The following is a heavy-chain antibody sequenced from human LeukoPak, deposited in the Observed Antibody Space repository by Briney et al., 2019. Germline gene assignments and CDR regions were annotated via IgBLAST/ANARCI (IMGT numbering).Heavy chain of an antibody. D-gene: IGHD3-10*01. V-gene: IGHV4-39*07. CDR2: IYYSGST. CDR3: ARESWVGYGSGTTCFDY. Sequence: SETLSLTCTVSGGSISSSSYYWGWIRQPPGKGLEWIGSIYYSGSTYYNPSLKSRVTISVGTSKNQFSLKLSSVTAADTAVYYCARESWVGYGSGTTCFDYWGQGTLVTVSS. CDR1: GGSISSSSYY. J-gene: IGHJ4*02.